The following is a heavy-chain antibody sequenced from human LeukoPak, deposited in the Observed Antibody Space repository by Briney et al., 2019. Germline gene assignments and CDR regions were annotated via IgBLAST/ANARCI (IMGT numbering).Heavy chain of an antibody. CDR3: ARARGWQPNHYYYYMDV. V-gene: IGHV3-33*07. J-gene: IGHJ6*03. CDR2: IWYDGSNK. CDR1: GFTFNSYA. D-gene: IGHD2-15*01. Sequence: PGGSLRLSCIPSGFTFNSYAMFCVRQAPGKGLEWVSLIWYDGSNKYYADSVKGRFTISRDNSKNTLFLQMNSLRAEDTAVYYCARARGWQPNHYYYYMDVWGTGTTVTVSS.